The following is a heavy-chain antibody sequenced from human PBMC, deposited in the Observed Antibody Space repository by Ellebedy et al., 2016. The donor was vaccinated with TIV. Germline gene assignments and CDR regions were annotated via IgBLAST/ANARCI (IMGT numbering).Heavy chain of an antibody. CDR2: IFGSGGRT. CDR3: APGIPPDY. V-gene: IGHV3-23*01. D-gene: IGHD2-21*01. Sequence: GGSLRLSXGASGFIFSSYGMSWVRQAPGKGLEWVSGIFGSGGRTLYAESVKGRFTISRDNSKNTLYLQMNSLRLEDTAMYYCAPGIPPDYWGQGTLVIVSS. J-gene: IGHJ4*02. CDR1: GFIFSSYG.